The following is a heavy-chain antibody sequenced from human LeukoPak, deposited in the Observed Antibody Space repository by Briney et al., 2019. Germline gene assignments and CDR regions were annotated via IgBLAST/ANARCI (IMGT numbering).Heavy chain of an antibody. CDR2: ISGSGGST. CDR3: ARGRYSYGYPDAFDI. V-gene: IGHV3-23*01. CDR1: GFTFSSYA. Sequence: PGGSLRLSCAASGFTFSSYAMSWVRQAPGKGLEWVSAISGSGGSTYYADSVKGRFTISRDNSKNTLYLQMNSLRAEDTAVYYCARGRYSYGYPDAFDIWGQGTMVTVSS. J-gene: IGHJ3*02. D-gene: IGHD5-18*01.